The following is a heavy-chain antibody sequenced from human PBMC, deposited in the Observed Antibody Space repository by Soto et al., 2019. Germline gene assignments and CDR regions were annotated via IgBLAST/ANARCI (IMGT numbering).Heavy chain of an antibody. CDR1: GGTFSSYT. Sequence: QVQLVQSGAEVKKPGSSVKVSCKASGGTFSSYTMSWVRQAPGQGLEWMGRIIPITGIANYEQKFQGRVTITTATSPSTAYMELSSLRSENTAVYHCARLGGYYSGGSCATGYWGQGTLVTVSS. J-gene: IGHJ4*02. D-gene: IGHD2-15*01. CDR2: IIPITGIA. V-gene: IGHV1-69*02. CDR3: ARLGGYYSGGSCATGY.